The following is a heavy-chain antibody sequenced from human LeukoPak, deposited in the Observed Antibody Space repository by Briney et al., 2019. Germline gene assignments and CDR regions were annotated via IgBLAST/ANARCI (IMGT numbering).Heavy chain of an antibody. D-gene: IGHD4-17*01. J-gene: IGHJ4*02. V-gene: IGHV3-23*01. CDR2: ISGSGGST. CDR1: GFTFRSYA. Sequence: GGSLSLSCATSGFTFRSYAMSWVRQAPGKGLEWVSAISGSGGSTYYADSVKGRFTISRDNSKNTLYLQMNSLRAEDTAVYYCAKGMSAVTKIDYWGQGTLVTVSS. CDR3: AKGMSAVTKIDY.